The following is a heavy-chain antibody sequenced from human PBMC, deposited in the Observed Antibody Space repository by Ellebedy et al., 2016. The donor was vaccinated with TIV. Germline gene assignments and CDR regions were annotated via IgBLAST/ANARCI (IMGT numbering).Heavy chain of an antibody. D-gene: IGHD3-10*01. CDR3: AKDHGSVKSRGEFDY. J-gene: IGHJ4*02. CDR1: GFTFSSYA. Sequence: GGSLRLSXAASGFTFSSYAMSWVRQAPGKGLEWVSAISGSGGSTYYADSVKGRFTISRDNSKNTLYLQMNSLRAEDTAVYYCAKDHGSVKSRGEFDYWGQGTLVTVSS. CDR2: ISGSGGST. V-gene: IGHV3-23*01.